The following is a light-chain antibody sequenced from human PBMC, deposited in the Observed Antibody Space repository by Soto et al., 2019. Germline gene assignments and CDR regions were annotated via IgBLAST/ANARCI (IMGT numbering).Light chain of an antibody. Sequence: DIVMTQSPDSLSVSLGERATINCNSSQIVLYSSNNKNYLAWYQQKPGQPPKLLIYWASTRESGVPDRFSGSGSGTDFTLTISSLQAEDVAVYYCQQYYSTITFGQGTRLEIK. CDR2: WAS. V-gene: IGKV4-1*01. CDR1: QIVLYSSNNKNY. CDR3: QQYYSTIT. J-gene: IGKJ5*01.